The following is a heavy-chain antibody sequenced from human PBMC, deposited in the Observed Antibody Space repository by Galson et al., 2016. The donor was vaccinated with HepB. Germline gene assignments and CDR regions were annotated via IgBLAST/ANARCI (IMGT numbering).Heavy chain of an antibody. D-gene: IGHD6-6*01. V-gene: IGHV3-23*01. CDR3: AKDRWTGQLLPHGFDY. CDR1: EFTFTSYA. J-gene: IGHJ4*02. CDR2: INNSGGRT. Sequence: SLRLSCAASEFTFTSYAMSWVRQAPGKGLEWVSSINNSGGRTHYAASVKGRFTISRDNSKNTLFLQMNSLRAEDTALYYCAKDRWTGQLLPHGFDYWGQGTLVTVSS.